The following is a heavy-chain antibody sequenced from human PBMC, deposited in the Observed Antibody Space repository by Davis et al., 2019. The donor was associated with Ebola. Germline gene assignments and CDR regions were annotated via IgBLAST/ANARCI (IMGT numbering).Heavy chain of an antibody. V-gene: IGHV3-73*01. Sequence: GESLKISCAASGFTFSGSAMHWVRQASGKGLEWVGRIRSKANSYATAYAASVKGRFTISRDDSKSTAYLQMNSLKTEDTAVYYCTSVDYGDSESWGQGTLVTVSS. CDR2: IRSKANSYAT. D-gene: IGHD4-17*01. CDR1: GFTFSGSA. J-gene: IGHJ5*02. CDR3: TSVDYGDSES.